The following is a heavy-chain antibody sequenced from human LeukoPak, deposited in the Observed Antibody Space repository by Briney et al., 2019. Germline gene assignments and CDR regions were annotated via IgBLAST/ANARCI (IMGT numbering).Heavy chain of an antibody. D-gene: IGHD6-19*01. CDR1: GFTFSSYW. CDR2: ISGSGGST. J-gene: IGHJ4*02. Sequence: PGGSLRLSCAASGFTFSSYWMHWVRQAPGKGLEWVSAISGSGGSTYYADSVKGRFTISRDNSKNTLYLQMNSLRAEDTAVYYCAKDEQWLVFYYFDYWGQGTLVTVSS. V-gene: IGHV3-23*01. CDR3: AKDEQWLVFYYFDY.